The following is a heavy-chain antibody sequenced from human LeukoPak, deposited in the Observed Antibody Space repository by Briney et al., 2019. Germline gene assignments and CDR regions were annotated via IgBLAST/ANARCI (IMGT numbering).Heavy chain of an antibody. D-gene: IGHD2-21*01. J-gene: IGHJ4*02. CDR2: IYRGTTT. Sequence: PGGSLRLSCAASAFTFDNYGMSWVRQAPGKGLGWVSVIYRGTTTDYADSVKGRFAISRDNSRNTLYLQMNSLRAEDTALYYCARVADTHIFDYWGQGTLVTVSS. CDR3: ARVADTHIFDY. CDR1: AFTFDNYG. V-gene: IGHV3-53*01.